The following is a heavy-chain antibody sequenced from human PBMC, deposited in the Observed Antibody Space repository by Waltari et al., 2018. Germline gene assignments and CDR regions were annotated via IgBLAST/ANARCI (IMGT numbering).Heavy chain of an antibody. CDR1: GFPFSSYG. J-gene: IGHJ3*02. CDR2: IRYDGSNK. D-gene: IGHD1-1*01. CDR3: AKVATSNDDAFDI. V-gene: IGHV3-30*02. Sequence: HLLGSGGGVSQPGGSLRLSCAASGFPFSSYGLHWVRQAPGKGLEWVAFIRYDGSNKYYADSVKGRFTISRDNSKNTLYLQMNSLRAEDTAVYYCAKVATSNDDAFDIWGQGTMVTVSS.